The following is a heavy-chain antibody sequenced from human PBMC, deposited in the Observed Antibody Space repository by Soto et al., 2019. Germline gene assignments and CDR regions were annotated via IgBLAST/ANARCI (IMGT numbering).Heavy chain of an antibody. V-gene: IGHV4-31*03. D-gene: IGHD3-16*01. J-gene: IGHJ4*02. Sequence: QVQLQESGPGLVKPSQTLSLTCTVSGGSISSGGYYWSWIRQHPGKGLEWIGYIYYSGSTYYNPSLKSRVTIAVDTSKNQFSLKLSSVTAADTAVYYCARDVARGGNFDYWGQGTLVTVSS. CDR1: GGSISSGGYY. CDR2: IYYSGST. CDR3: ARDVARGGNFDY.